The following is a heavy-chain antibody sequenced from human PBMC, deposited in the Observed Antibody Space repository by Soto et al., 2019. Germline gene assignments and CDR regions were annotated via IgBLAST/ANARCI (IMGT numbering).Heavy chain of an antibody. D-gene: IGHD1-26*01. Sequence: SGTTLVNPPQTLTLTCTFSGFSLSTSGVGVGWIRQPPGKALEWLALIYWDDDKRYSPSLKSRLTITKDTSKNQVVLTMTNMDPRDTATYYCAFDWELLVSVLWGQGTLVTVSS. V-gene: IGHV2-5*02. CDR2: IYWDDDK. J-gene: IGHJ4*02. CDR3: AFDWELLVSVL. CDR1: GFSLSTSGVG.